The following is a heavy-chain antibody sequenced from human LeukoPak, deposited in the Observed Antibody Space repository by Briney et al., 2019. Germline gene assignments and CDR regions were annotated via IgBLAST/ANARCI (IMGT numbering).Heavy chain of an antibody. CDR2: IIPIFGTA. CDR3: ARKVPNDSSGYYYRGQFDP. J-gene: IGHJ5*02. CDR1: GYTFTSCG. Sequence: SVKVSCKASGYTFTSCGISWVRQAPGQGLEWMGGIIPIFGTANYAQKFQGRVTITADKSTSTAYMELSSLRSEDTAVYYCARKVPNDSSGYYYRGQFDPWGQGTLVTVSS. D-gene: IGHD3-22*01. V-gene: IGHV1-69*06.